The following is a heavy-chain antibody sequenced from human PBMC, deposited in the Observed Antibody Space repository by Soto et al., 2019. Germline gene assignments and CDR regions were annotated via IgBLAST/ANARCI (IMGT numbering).Heavy chain of an antibody. D-gene: IGHD6-13*01. V-gene: IGHV5-51*01. CDR1: GYGCTTYL. J-gene: IGHJ5*02. CDR3: ERHGTSWHNWFDP. Sequence: PXESLRVAWQGSGYGCTTYLIGWVRQVPGKGLEWMGIIYPGDSDTRYSPSFQGQVTISADKSITTAYLQWSSLKASDTAMYYCERHGTSWHNWFDPWGQGTLVTVSS. CDR2: IYPGDSDT.